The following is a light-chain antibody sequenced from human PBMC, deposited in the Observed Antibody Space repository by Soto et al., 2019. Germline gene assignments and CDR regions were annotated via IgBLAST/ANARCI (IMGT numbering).Light chain of an antibody. CDR1: QTISSR. J-gene: IGKJ2*01. CDR2: KAT. Sequence: DIQMTQSPSSLSASVGDRVTITCRASQTISSRLAWYHQKPGQAPKLLIYKATNLQTGVASRFSGSGSGTEFSLTISSLQPDDFAVYYCQQYNEFQYTFGQGTRLDI. V-gene: IGKV1-5*03. CDR3: QQYNEFQYT.